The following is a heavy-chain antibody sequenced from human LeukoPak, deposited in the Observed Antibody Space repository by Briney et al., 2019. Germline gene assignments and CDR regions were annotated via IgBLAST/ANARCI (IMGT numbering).Heavy chain of an antibody. CDR3: AAALLGNWFDP. Sequence: AXXKVSCKVSGYTLTELSMHWVRQAPGKGLEWMGGFDPEDGETIYAQKFQGRVTMTEDTSTDTAYMELSSLRSEDTAVYYCAAALLGNWFDPWGQGTLVTVSS. CDR2: FDPEDGET. V-gene: IGHV1-24*01. CDR1: GYTLTELS. D-gene: IGHD2-21*01. J-gene: IGHJ5*02.